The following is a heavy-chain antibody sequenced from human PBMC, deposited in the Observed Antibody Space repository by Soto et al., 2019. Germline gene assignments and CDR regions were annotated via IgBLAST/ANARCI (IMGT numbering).Heavy chain of an antibody. Sequence: GGSLRLSCAASGFTFSSYGMHWVRQAPGKGLEWVAVIWYDGSNKYYADSVKGRFTISRDNSKNTLYLQMNSLRAEDTAVYYCARDPSILHLPILGVVIKRRYYYGMDVWGQGTTLTVSS. CDR2: IWYDGSNK. V-gene: IGHV3-33*01. CDR1: GFTFSSYG. CDR3: ARDPSILHLPILGVVIKRRYYYGMDV. J-gene: IGHJ6*02. D-gene: IGHD3-3*01.